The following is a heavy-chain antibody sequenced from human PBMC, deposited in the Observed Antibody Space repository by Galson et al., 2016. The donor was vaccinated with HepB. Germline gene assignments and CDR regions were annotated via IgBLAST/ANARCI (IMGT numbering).Heavy chain of an antibody. CDR2: ISSSSDYI. V-gene: IGHV3-21*01. Sequence: SLRLSCAASGFTFTSYSMNWVRQAPGKGLEWVSSISSSSDYIYYSDSVRGRVTISRDNARNSLHLRMDSLRAEDTAVYFCSRGGGMYYSMDVWGQGTAVTV. J-gene: IGHJ6*02. D-gene: IGHD3-16*01. CDR1: GFTFTSYS. CDR3: SRGGGMYYSMDV.